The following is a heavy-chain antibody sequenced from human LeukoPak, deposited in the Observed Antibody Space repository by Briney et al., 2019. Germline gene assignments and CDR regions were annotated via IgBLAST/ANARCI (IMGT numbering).Heavy chain of an antibody. V-gene: IGHV2-5*01. J-gene: IGHJ3*02. CDR1: GFSLSTSGGS. Sequence: SGPTLVKPTQTLTLTCTFSGFSLSTSGGSVGWIRQPPGKALEWLALSYWNDDKRYSPYLNSRLTITKDTSKNQVVLTMTHMDDVDTATYYCAHRLWFEEFRDGFDIWGQGTLVTVSS. CDR3: AHRLWFEEFRDGFDI. D-gene: IGHD3-10*01. CDR2: SYWNDDK.